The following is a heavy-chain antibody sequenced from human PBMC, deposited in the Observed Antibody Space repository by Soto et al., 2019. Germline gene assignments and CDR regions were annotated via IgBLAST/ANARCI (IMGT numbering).Heavy chain of an antibody. CDR1: GFTFSSYA. D-gene: IGHD6-13*01. J-gene: IGHJ5*02. Sequence: EVQLLESGGGLVQPGGSLRISCAASGFTFSSYAMSWVRQAPGKGLEWVSAISGSGGSTYYADSVKGRFTISIDNSKNTHYLQMNSLRAEDTAVYYCPKDLKLAAAGKAYNLFDPWGQGNLGTVSS. CDR2: ISGSGGST. V-gene: IGHV3-23*01. CDR3: PKDLKLAAAGKAYNLFDP.